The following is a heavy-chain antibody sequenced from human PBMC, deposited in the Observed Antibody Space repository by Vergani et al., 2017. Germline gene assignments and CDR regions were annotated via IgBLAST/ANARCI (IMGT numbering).Heavy chain of an antibody. CDR1: GFTFSSYA. J-gene: IGHJ4*02. V-gene: IGHV3-23*01. Sequence: EVQLLESGGGLVQPGGSLRLSCAASGFTFSSYAMSWARQAPGKGLEWVSAISGSGGSTYYADSVKGRFTISRDNSKITLYLQMNSLRAEDTAVYYCAKTTSYYGDYVDYWGQGTLVTVSS. D-gene: IGHD4-17*01. CDR2: ISGSGGST. CDR3: AKTTSYYGDYVDY.